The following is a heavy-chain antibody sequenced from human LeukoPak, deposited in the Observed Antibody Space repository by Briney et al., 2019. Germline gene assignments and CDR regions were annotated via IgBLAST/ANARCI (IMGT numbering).Heavy chain of an antibody. V-gene: IGHV3-23*01. CDR1: GFTFSSYA. Sequence: PGGSLRLSCAASGFTFSSYAMSWVRQAPGKGLEWVSAISGSGGSTYYADSVKGRLTISRDNSKNTLYLQMNSLRAEDTAVYYCAKAPRITMIVVVIFDYWGQGTLVTVSS. J-gene: IGHJ4*02. CDR3: AKAPRITMIVVVIFDY. CDR2: ISGSGGST. D-gene: IGHD3-22*01.